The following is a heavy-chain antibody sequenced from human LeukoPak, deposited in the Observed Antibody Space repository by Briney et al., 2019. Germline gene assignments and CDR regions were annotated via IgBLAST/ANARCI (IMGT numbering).Heavy chain of an antibody. CDR3: ARDGYSGFDDAFDT. Sequence: GGSLRLSCAASGFTFSSYWMSWVRQAPGKGLEWVANIKQDGSEKYYVDSVKGRFTISRDNAKNSLYLQMNSLRAEDTAVYYCARDGYSGFDDAFDTWGQGTMVTVSS. J-gene: IGHJ3*02. CDR2: IKQDGSEK. CDR1: GFTFSSYW. V-gene: IGHV3-7*01. D-gene: IGHD5-12*01.